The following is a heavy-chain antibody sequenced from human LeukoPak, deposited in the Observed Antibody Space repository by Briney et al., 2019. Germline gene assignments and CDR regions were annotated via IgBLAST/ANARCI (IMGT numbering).Heavy chain of an antibody. Sequence: ASVKVSCKASGYTFTGYYMHWVRQAPGQGLEWMGWINPNSGGTNYAQKFQGRVTMTRDTSISTAYMELRSLRSDDTAVYYCARDYRYCSGGSCYSIRRFDYWGQGTLVTVSS. J-gene: IGHJ4*02. CDR2: INPNSGGT. D-gene: IGHD2-15*01. CDR1: GYTFTGYY. CDR3: ARDYRYCSGGSCYSIRRFDY. V-gene: IGHV1-2*02.